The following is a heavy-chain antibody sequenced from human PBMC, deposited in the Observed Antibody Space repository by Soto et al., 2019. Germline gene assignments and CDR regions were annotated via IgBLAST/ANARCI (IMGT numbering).Heavy chain of an antibody. J-gene: IGHJ6*02. CDR2: IIPIFGTA. V-gene: IGHV1-69*12. CDR3: ARSITGTVSYYYGMDV. Sequence: QVQLVQSGAAVKKPGSSVKVSCKASGGTFSSYAISWVRQAPGQGLEWMGGIIPIFGTANYAQKFQGRVTITADESTSTAYMELSSLRSDDTAVYYCARSITGTVSYYYGMDVWGQGTTVTVS. D-gene: IGHD1-20*01. CDR1: GGTFSSYA.